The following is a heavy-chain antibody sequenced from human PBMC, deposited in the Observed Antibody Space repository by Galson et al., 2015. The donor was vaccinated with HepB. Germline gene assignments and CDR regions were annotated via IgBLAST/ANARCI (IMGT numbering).Heavy chain of an antibody. D-gene: IGHD1-26*01. CDR1: GFTFSVYA. CDR2: ISGSGDRT. J-gene: IGHJ4*02. Sequence: SLRLSCAASGFTFSVYAMHWVRQAPGKGLEWVSSISGSGDRTYHADSVKGRFSISRDNSKNTLYLQMSSLRVEDTAVYYCANGGAIVGSNFDNWGQGTLVTVS. CDR3: ANGGAIVGSNFDN. V-gene: IGHV3-23*01.